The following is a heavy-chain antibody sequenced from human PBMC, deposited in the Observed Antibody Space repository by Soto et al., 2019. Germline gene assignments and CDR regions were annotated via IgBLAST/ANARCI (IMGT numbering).Heavy chain of an antibody. J-gene: IGHJ4*02. Sequence: EVQLVESGGGLIQPGESLRLSCSTSGFTFSDFYMDWVRQAPGKGLEWVGRTKNKAASYATEYAASVKGRFSISRDHSQNSLYLHMNSLKIEDTAMYYCTVWGSGGDLGAAWGQGTQVIVSS. D-gene: IGHD3-10*01. CDR1: GFTFSDFY. CDR2: TKNKAASYAT. CDR3: TVWGSGGDLGAA. V-gene: IGHV3-72*01.